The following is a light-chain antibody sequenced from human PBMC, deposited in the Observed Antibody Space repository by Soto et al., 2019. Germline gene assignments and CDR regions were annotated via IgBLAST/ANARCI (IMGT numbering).Light chain of an antibody. CDR2: EVT. CDR3: CSHAGSKNYYL. J-gene: IGLJ1*01. V-gene: IGLV2-8*01. Sequence: QSALTQPPSASGSPGQSVTLSCTGSSSDIGGYDFVSWYQQHPGKVPKLLIYEVTKRPSGVPDRFSGSKSGNTASLTVSGLQADDEADYYCCSHAGSKNYYLFGPGTKVTVL. CDR1: SSDIGGYDF.